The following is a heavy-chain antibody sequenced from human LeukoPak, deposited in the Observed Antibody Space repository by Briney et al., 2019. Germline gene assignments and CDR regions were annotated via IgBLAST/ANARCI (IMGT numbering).Heavy chain of an antibody. CDR3: ARDGRYCSGGSCGY. V-gene: IGHV1-18*01. D-gene: IGHD2-15*01. Sequence: ASGKVSCKASGYTFTSYGISWVRQAPGQGLEWMGWISAYNGNTNYAQKLQGRVTMTTDTSTSTAYMELRSLRSDDTAVYYCARDGRYCSGGSCGYWGQGTLVTVSS. CDR2: ISAYNGNT. J-gene: IGHJ4*02. CDR1: GYTFTSYG.